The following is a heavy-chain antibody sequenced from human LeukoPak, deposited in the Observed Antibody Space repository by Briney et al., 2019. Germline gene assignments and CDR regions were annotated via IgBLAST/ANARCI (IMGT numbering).Heavy chain of an antibody. CDR2: IYYSGST. J-gene: IGHJ3*02. Sequence: PSETLSLTCTVSGSSISSYYWSWIRQPPGKGLEWIGYIYYSGSTNYNPSLKSRVTISVDTSKNQFSLKLSSVTAADTAVYYCARGLLDGYTHPAAFDIWGQGTMVTVSS. CDR1: GSSISSYY. D-gene: IGHD5-24*01. V-gene: IGHV4-59*01. CDR3: ARGLLDGYTHPAAFDI.